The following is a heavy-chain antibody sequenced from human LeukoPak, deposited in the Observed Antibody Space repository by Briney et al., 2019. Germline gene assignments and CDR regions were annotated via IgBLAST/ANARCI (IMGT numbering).Heavy chain of an antibody. D-gene: IGHD3-22*01. CDR1: GGSISSSSYY. J-gene: IGHJ3*02. CDR3: ARDAFYYYDSSGYYHDAFDI. Sequence: SETLSLTCTVSGGSISSSSYYWSWIRQPAGKGLEWIGRIYTSGSTNYNPSLKSRVTMSVDTSKNQFSLKLSSVTAADTAVYYCARDAFYYYDSSGYYHDAFDIWGQGTMVTVSS. V-gene: IGHV4-61*02. CDR2: IYTSGST.